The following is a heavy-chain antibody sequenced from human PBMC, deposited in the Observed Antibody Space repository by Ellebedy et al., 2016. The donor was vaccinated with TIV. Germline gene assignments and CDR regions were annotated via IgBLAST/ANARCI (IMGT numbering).Heavy chain of an antibody. CDR1: GGSFSGYY. Sequence: MPGGSLRLSCAVYGGSFSGYYWSWIRQPPGKGLEWIGEINHSGSTNYNPSLKSRVTISVDTSKNQFSLKLSSVTAADTAVYYCARKAVIAVAGPGKFDAFDIWGQGTMVTVSS. CDR3: ARKAVIAVAGPGKFDAFDI. D-gene: IGHD6-19*01. CDR2: INHSGST. V-gene: IGHV4-34*01. J-gene: IGHJ3*02.